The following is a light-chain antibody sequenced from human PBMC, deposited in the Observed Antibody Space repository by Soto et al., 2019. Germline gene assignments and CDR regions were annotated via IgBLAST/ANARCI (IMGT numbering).Light chain of an antibody. J-gene: IGKJ1*01. Sequence: DIQMTQSPSTLSACVGDRVTITCRASQSISSWLAWYQQKPGKAPKLLIYKASSLESGVPSRFSGSGSGTKFTLTIASLQPDDFATYYCQQYETFSGTFGPGTKV. CDR2: KAS. V-gene: IGKV1-5*03. CDR1: QSISSW. CDR3: QQYETFSGT.